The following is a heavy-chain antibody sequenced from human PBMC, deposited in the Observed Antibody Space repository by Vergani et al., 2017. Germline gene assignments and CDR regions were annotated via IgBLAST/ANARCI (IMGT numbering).Heavy chain of an antibody. CDR3: ARERIAAAGYYYYYYGMDV. D-gene: IGHD6-13*01. Sequence: QVQLVQSGTEVKKPGASVKVSCKASGYTFTNYDINWVRRATGQGLEWMGWMNPISGNTGFAQKFRGRVTITRDTSISTAYMELSSLRSDDTAVYYCARERIAAAGYYYYYYGMDVWGQGTTVTVSS. J-gene: IGHJ6*02. CDR1: GYTFTNYD. V-gene: IGHV1-8*03. CDR2: MNPISGNT.